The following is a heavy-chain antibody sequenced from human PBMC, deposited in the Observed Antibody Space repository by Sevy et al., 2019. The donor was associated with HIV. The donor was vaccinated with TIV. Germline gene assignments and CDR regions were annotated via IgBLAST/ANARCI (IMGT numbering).Heavy chain of an antibody. J-gene: IGHJ4*02. CDR3: AKGLVVAARNGVDY. Sequence: GSLRLSCAASGFIFSTYAMNWVRQAPGKGLEWVSTISGTSGNTYYADSVKGRFTISRDNSKNTLYLQMNSLRADDTAIYYCAKGLVVAARNGVDYWGQGTLVTVSS. V-gene: IGHV3-23*01. CDR2: ISGTSGNT. D-gene: IGHD2-15*01. CDR1: GFIFSTYA.